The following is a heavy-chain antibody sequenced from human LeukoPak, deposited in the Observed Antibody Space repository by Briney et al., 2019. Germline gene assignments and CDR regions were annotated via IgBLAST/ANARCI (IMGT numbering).Heavy chain of an antibody. Sequence: PSETLSLTCAVYGGSFSGCYWSWIRQPPGKGLEWIGEINHSGSTNYNPSLKSRVTISVDTSKNQFSLKLSSVTAADTAVYYCASEGNYYGSGSLDAFDIWGQGTMVTVSS. CDR3: ASEGNYYGSGSLDAFDI. V-gene: IGHV4-34*01. D-gene: IGHD3-10*01. J-gene: IGHJ3*02. CDR1: GGSFSGCY. CDR2: INHSGST.